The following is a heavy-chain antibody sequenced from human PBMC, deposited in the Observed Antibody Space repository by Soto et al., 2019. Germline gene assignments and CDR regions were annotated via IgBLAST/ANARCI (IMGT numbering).Heavy chain of an antibody. CDR2: ISAYNGNT. V-gene: IGHV1-18*04. CDR3: ARDRDYSNLFHYYGMDV. CDR1: GYTFTSFG. Sequence: QVQLVQSGAEVKEPGASVKVSCTASGYTFTSFGLSWVRQAPGQGLEWMGWISAYNGNTYYAERLQGRDTMTTDTSTSTAYMELKSLTSDDTAVYYCARDRDYSNLFHYYGMDVWGQGTTVTVSS. J-gene: IGHJ6*02. D-gene: IGHD4-4*01.